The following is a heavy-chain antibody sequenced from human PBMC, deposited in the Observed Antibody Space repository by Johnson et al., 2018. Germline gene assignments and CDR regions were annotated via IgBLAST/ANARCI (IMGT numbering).Heavy chain of an antibody. D-gene: IGHD3-10*01. V-gene: IGHV3-20*04. Sequence: VQLVQSGGNVVRPGGSLRLSCAASGFTFDDYGMSWVRQGPGKGLEWFAGINWNGGSPGYADSVKGRLTISRDNAKNSLYLQMNSLRAEDTALYYGARLGSPYYYYYYMDVWGKGTTVTVSS. CDR3: ARLGSPYYYYYYMDV. CDR2: INWNGGSP. J-gene: IGHJ6*03. CDR1: GFTFDDYG.